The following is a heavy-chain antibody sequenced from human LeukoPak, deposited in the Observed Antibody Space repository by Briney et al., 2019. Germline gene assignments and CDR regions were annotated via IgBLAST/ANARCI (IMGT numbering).Heavy chain of an antibody. J-gene: IGHJ4*02. CDR2: ISGSSSYI. CDR3: ARAPRGSGWSHFFN. CDR1: GFTFSSYS. Sequence: GESLRLSCAASGFTFSSYSMNWVRQAPGKGLEWVSSISGSSSYISYADSVEGRFTISRDNAKNSLYLQMNSLRAEDTAVYYCARAPRGSGWSHFFNWGQGTLVTVSS. D-gene: IGHD6-19*01. V-gene: IGHV3-21*01.